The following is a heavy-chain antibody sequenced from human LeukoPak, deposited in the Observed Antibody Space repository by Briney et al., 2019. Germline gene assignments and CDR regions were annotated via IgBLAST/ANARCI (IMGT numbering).Heavy chain of an antibody. CDR1: GYTLTELS. V-gene: IGHV1-24*01. D-gene: IGHD2-8*01. CDR3: ARPQYGDYGMDV. Sequence: ASVKVSCKVSGYTLTELSMHWVRQAPGKGLEWMGGFDPEDGETIYAQKFQGRVTMTEDTSTDTAYMELSSLRSEDTAVYYCARPQYGDYGMDVWGQGTTVTVSS. CDR2: FDPEDGET. J-gene: IGHJ6*02.